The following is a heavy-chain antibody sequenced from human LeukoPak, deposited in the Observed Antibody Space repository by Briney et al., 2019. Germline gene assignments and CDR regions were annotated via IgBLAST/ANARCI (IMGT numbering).Heavy chain of an antibody. CDR3: ARENIVVVTAIRDAFDI. CDR1: GFTFSNYS. CDR2: ISSGSSTI. V-gene: IGHV3-48*02. J-gene: IGHJ3*02. D-gene: IGHD2-21*02. Sequence: GGSLRLSCAASGFTFSNYSMNWVRQAPGKGLEWVSYISSGSSTIYYADSVKGRFTISRDNAKNSLCLQMNSLRDEEPAVYYCARENIVVVTAIRDAFDIWGQGTMVTVSS.